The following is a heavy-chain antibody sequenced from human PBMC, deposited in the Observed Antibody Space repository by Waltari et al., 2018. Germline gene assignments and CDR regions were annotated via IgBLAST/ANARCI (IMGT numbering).Heavy chain of an antibody. CDR1: GYSISSGYY. J-gene: IGHJ6*02. CDR2: IYHSGST. Sequence: QVQLQESGPGLVKPSETLSLTCAVSGYSISSGYYWGWIRQPPGQGLAWIGSIYHSGSTYYNPSLKSRVTISVDTSKNQFSLKLSSVTAADTAVYYCARVNGYCSGGSCYSEGSDYYYGMDVWGQGTTVTVSS. V-gene: IGHV4-38-2*01. CDR3: ARVNGYCSGGSCYSEGSDYYYGMDV. D-gene: IGHD2-15*01.